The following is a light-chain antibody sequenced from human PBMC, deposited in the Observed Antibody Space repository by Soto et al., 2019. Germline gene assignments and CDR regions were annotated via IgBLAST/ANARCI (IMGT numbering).Light chain of an antibody. J-gene: IGKJ2*01. CDR1: QSVSSY. CDR3: QQRSNWPYT. CDR2: DGS. V-gene: IGKV3-11*01. Sequence: EIVLTQSPATLSLSPGERATLSCRASQSVSSYLAWYQQKPSQAPRLLIFDGSNRATGIPARFSGSGSGTDSTLTISSLEPEDFAVYYCQQRSNWPYTFGQGTKLEI.